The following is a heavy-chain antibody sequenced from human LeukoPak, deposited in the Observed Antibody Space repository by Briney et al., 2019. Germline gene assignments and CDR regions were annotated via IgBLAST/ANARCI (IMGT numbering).Heavy chain of an antibody. CDR1: GFTVSSNY. Sequence: GGSLRLSCAASGFTVSSNYMSWVRQAPGRGLEWVSVIYSGGSTYYADSVKGRFTISRDNSKNTLYLQMNSLRAEDTAVYYCAGRIPFVSSSDYWGQGTLVAVSS. D-gene: IGHD6-6*01. J-gene: IGHJ4*02. CDR2: IYSGGST. V-gene: IGHV3-66*01. CDR3: AGRIPFVSSSDY.